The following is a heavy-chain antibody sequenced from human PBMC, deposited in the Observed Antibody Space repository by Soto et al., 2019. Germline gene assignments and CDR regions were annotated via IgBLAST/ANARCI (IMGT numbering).Heavy chain of an antibody. J-gene: IGHJ4*02. V-gene: IGHV3-72*01. CDR2: IRKKTNSYTT. CDR1: GLTFSDRY. Sequence: PGGCLRLSCAASGLTFSDRYMDWVRPAPGKGLEWVGRIRKKTNSYTTEYAASVKGRFIISRDDSTNSLYLQMSSLKTEDTAVYYCTTVTTVDYYFDYWGQGTLVTVSS. D-gene: IGHD4-17*01. CDR3: TTVTTVDYYFDY.